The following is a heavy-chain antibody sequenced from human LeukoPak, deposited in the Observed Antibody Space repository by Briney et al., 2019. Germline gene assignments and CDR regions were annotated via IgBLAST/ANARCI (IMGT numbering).Heavy chain of an antibody. CDR1: GFTFDDYA. J-gene: IGHJ2*01. V-gene: IGHV3-9*01. CDR3: AKEISVGSSYQGWYFDL. Sequence: GGSLRLSCAASGFTFDDYAMHWVRQAPGKGLEWASGISWNSGSIGYADSVKGRFTITRGNAKNSLYLQMNSLRADDTALYYCAKEISVGSSYQGWYFDLWGRGTLVTVSS. CDR2: ISWNSGSI. D-gene: IGHD3-3*01.